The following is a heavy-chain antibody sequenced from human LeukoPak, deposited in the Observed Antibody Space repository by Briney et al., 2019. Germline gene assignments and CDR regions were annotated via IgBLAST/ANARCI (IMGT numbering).Heavy chain of an antibody. Sequence: SQTLSLTCTVSGGSISSGRHYWTWIRQLPGKGLECIGYIFYSGSTYYNPSLKSRVTISVDTSKNQFSLKINSVTAADTAVYYCASYYGSGSLLWGQGTLVTVSS. V-gene: IGHV4-31*03. D-gene: IGHD3-10*01. CDR3: ASYYGSGSLL. CDR1: GGSISSGRHY. J-gene: IGHJ4*02. CDR2: IFYSGST.